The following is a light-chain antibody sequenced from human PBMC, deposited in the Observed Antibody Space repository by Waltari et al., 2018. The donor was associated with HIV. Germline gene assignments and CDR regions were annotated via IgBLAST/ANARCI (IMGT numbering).Light chain of an antibody. V-gene: IGKV3-20*01. CDR2: GAS. Sequence: EIVLTQSPGTLSLSPGERATLSCRASQSFSNSYLAWYQQKPGQAPRLLIYGASSRATGIPDRFSGSGSGTDFTLTISRLEPEDFAVYYCQQYNDWLLVTFGQGTRLEIE. CDR1: QSFSNSY. J-gene: IGKJ5*01. CDR3: QQYNDWLLVT.